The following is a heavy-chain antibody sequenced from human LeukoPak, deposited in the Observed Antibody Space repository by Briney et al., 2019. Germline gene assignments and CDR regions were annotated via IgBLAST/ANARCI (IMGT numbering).Heavy chain of an antibody. CDR1: GGSISSYY. V-gene: IGHV4-59*01. Sequence: SETLSLTCTVSGGSISSYYWSWIRQPPGKGLEWIGYIYYSGSTNYNPSLKSRVNFSLDTSKNQFSLKLSSVTAADTAVYYCARGSGSYYNDYYYGMDVWGQGTTVTVSS. D-gene: IGHD3-10*01. CDR2: IYYSGST. J-gene: IGHJ6*02. CDR3: ARGSGSYYNDYYYGMDV.